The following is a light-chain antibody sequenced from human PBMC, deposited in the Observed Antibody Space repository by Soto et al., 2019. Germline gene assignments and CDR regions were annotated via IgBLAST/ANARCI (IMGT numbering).Light chain of an antibody. CDR2: GAS. CDR3: QQYNNCPPPLT. V-gene: IGKV3D-15*01. J-gene: IGKJ4*01. CDR1: QSVSSN. Sequence: EIVMTQSPATLSVSPGERATLSCRASQSVSSNLAWYQQKPGQAPRLLIYGASTSATGIPARFSGSRSGTAVTLTISSLQSEDFAVYYCQQYNNCPPPLTFGGGTKVEIK.